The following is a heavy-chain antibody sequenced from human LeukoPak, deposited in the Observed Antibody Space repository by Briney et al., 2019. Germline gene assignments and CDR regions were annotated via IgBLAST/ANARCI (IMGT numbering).Heavy chain of an antibody. Sequence: SETLSLTCTVSGGSISSYYWSWIRQPPGKGLEWIGYIYYSGSTNYNPSLKSRVTISVDTSKNQFSLKLSSVTAADTAVYYCARATYSENAFDIWGQGTMVTVSS. V-gene: IGHV4-59*01. CDR2: IYYSGST. J-gene: IGHJ3*02. CDR1: GGSISSYY. CDR3: ARATYSENAFDI. D-gene: IGHD6-13*01.